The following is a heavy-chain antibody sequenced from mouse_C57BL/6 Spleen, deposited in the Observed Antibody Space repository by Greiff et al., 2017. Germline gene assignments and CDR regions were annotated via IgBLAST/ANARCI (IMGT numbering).Heavy chain of an antibody. V-gene: IGHV1-64*01. CDR2: IHPNSGST. D-gene: IGHD2-5*01. CDR1: GYTFTSYW. CDR3: ARGDSNYHVMDY. Sequence: QVQLQQPGAELVKPGASVKLSCKASGYTFTSYWMHWVKQRPGQGLEWIGMIHPNSGSTNYNEKFTSKATLTVDKSSSTAYMHLSRLTSEDSAVYYRARGDSNYHVMDYWGQGTSVTVSA. J-gene: IGHJ4*01.